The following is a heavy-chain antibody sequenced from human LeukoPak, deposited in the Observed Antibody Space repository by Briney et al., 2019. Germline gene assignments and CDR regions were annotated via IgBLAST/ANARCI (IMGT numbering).Heavy chain of an antibody. D-gene: IGHD3-10*01. CDR1: GGSISSYY. CDR3: ARGVDYNFYFDY. V-gene: IGHV4-59*01. J-gene: IGHJ4*02. CDR2: IYYTGST. Sequence: SETLSLTCTVSGGSISSYYWSWIRQPPGKGLEFIGYIYYTGSTNYKPSLKSRVTISIETSKNQFSLKLSSVTAADTAVYYCARGVDYNFYFDYWGQGSLVTVSS.